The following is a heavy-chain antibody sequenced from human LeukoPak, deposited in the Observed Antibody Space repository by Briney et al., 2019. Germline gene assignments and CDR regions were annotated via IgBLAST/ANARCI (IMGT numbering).Heavy chain of an antibody. V-gene: IGHV4-59*01. CDR2: IYYSGST. CDR1: GGSISSNY. Sequence: SETLSVTCTVSGGSISSNYWSCIRQPPGKGLEWIGYIYYSGSTNYNPSLKSRVTISVDTSKNQSSLKLSSVTAADTAVYYCARGTVPYYYSYGMDVWGQGTTVTVSS. J-gene: IGHJ6*02. D-gene: IGHD4-17*01. CDR3: ARGTVPYYYSYGMDV.